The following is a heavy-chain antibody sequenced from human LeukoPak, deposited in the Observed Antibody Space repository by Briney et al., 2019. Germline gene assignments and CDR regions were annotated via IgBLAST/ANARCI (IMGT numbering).Heavy chain of an antibody. V-gene: IGHV3-23*01. J-gene: IGHJ4*02. Sequence: PGGSLRLSCAASGFTFSSYAMTWVRQAPGKGLEWVSAISGSGGSTYYADSVKGRFTISRDNSKNTLYLQMNSLRAEDTAVYYCVRFRGSFGLDYWGQGTLVTVSS. D-gene: IGHD3-10*01. CDR2: ISGSGGST. CDR3: VRFRGSFGLDY. CDR1: GFTFSSYA.